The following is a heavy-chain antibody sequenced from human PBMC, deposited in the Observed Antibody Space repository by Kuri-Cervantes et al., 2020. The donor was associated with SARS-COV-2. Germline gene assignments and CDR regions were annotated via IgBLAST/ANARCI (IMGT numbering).Heavy chain of an antibody. CDR1: GFTFSSYA. CDR2: IYSGGST. CDR3: STVSVTKVDDL. V-gene: IGHV3-53*01. J-gene: IGHJ3*01. D-gene: IGHD4-17*01. Sequence: GGSLRLSCAASGFTFSSYAMSWVRQAPGRGLEWVSVIYSGGSTYYADSVKGRFTISRDNSKNTLYLQMNSLRAEDTAVYYCSTVSVTKVDDLWGRGTMVTVSS.